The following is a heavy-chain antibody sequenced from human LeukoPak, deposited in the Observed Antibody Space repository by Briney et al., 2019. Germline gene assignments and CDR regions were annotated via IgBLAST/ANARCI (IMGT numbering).Heavy chain of an antibody. D-gene: IGHD3-10*01. J-gene: IGHJ4*02. CDR1: VGSIRSSRYY. CDR3: ARHEGLWFWELSNDY. CDR2: IYYSGNT. V-gene: IGHV4-39*01. Sequence: SETLSLTCTVSVGSIRSSRYYWGWIRQPPGKGLEWIGSIYYSGNTYYNPSLKSRVIISVDTSKNQFSLKVSSVTAADTAVYYCARHEGLWFWELSNDYWGQGTLVTVSS.